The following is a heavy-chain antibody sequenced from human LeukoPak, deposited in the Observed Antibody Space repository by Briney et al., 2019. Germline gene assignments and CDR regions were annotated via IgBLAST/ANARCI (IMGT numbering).Heavy chain of an antibody. CDR2: MNPNSGNT. J-gene: IGHJ5*02. V-gene: IGHV1-8*01. CDR1: GYTFASYD. CDR3: ARVPARGCWELPRGGAKWFDP. Sequence: GASVKVSCKASGYTFASYDINWVRQATGQGLEWMGWMNPNSGNTGYAQKFQGRVTMTRNTSISTAYMDLSSLRSEDTAVYYCARVPARGCWELPRGGAKWFDPWGQGTLVTVSS. D-gene: IGHD1-26*01.